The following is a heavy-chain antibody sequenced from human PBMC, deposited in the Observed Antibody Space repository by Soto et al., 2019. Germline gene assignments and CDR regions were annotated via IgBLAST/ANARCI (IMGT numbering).Heavy chain of an antibody. CDR1: GFTFSSYS. CDR2: ISSSSSYI. CDR3: ARDSSPNYDFWSGYYLLFDY. V-gene: IGHV3-21*01. J-gene: IGHJ4*02. D-gene: IGHD3-3*01. Sequence: ESGGGLVKPGGSLRLSCAASGFTFSSYSMNWVRQAPGKGLEWVSSISSSSSYIYYADSVKGRFTISRDNAKNSLYRQMNCLRAEDTAVYYCARDSSPNYDFWSGYYLLFDYWGQGTLVTVSS.